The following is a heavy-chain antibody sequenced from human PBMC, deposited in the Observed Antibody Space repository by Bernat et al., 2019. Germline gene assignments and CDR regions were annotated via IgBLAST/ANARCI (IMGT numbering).Heavy chain of an antibody. CDR2: MNPNSGNT. Sequence: QVQLVPSGAEVKKPGASVKVSCKASGYTFTSYYMHWVRQATGQGLEWMGWMNPNSGNTGYAQKFQGRVTMTRNTSISTAYMGLRSLRSGDTAVYYWARVYSVGLYYYYCYGMDVWGQGTTVTVSS. J-gene: IGHJ6*02. V-gene: IGHV1-8*02. CDR1: GYTFTSYY. CDR3: ARVYSVGLYYYYCYGMDV. D-gene: IGHD2-21*01.